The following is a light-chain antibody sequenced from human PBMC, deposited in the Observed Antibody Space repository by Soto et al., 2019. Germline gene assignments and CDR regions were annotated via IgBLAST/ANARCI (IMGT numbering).Light chain of an antibody. CDR1: QSIINDH. V-gene: IGKV3-20*01. CDR2: GAS. Sequence: IVVSQSPGTLSLSQGERVSLSCSASQSIINDHLAWYQQKPGQAPRLLIYGASSMATGIPDRFSGGGSGTDFTLTISRLEPEDFAVYYCQQFSSYPLTFGGGTKVDIK. J-gene: IGKJ4*01. CDR3: QQFSSYPLT.